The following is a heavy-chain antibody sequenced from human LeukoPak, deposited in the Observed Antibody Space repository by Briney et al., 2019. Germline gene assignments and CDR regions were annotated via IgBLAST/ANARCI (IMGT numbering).Heavy chain of an antibody. J-gene: IGHJ4*02. CDR1: GFTFSSSA. D-gene: IGHD4-17*01. V-gene: IGHV3-23*01. CDR3: ARPTVTTTAYRY. Sequence: GGSLRLSCAASGFTFSSSAMSWVRQAPGKGLEWVSAISNNGGYTYYADSVQGRFTISRDNSKSTLCLQMNSLRAEDTAVYYCARPTVTTTAYRYWGQGTLVTVSS. CDR2: ISNNGGYT.